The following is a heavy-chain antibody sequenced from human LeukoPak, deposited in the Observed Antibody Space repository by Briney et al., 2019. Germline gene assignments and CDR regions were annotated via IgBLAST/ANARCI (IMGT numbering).Heavy chain of an antibody. CDR2: INSDGSWT. J-gene: IGHJ3*01. CDR3: ARWSGSSPAHGLDL. D-gene: IGHD1-26*01. CDR1: GNYW. V-gene: IGHV3-74*01. Sequence: GGSLRLSCAASGNYWMHWVRQVPGKGLVWVSHINSDGSWTSYADSVKGRFTISKDNAKNTVYLQMSSLRAEDTAVYYCARWSGSSPAHGLDLWGQGSMVSVSS.